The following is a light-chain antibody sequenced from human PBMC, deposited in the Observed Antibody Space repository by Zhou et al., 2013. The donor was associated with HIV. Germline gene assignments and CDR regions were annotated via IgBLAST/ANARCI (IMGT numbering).Light chain of an antibody. J-gene: IGKJ4*01. CDR1: QSISSW. V-gene: IGKV1-5*03. Sequence: DIQMTQSPSTLSASVGDRVTITCRASQSISSWLAWYQQNPGKAPQLLIYQASTLQSGVPSRFSGGGSGTEFTLTISSLQPEDFATYYCQQSYSTLLTFGGGTKVEIK. CDR3: QQSYSTLLT. CDR2: QAS.